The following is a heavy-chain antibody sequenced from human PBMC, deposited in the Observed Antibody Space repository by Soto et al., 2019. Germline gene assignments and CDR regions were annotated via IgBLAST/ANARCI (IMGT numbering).Heavy chain of an antibody. CDR1: GGSISTFY. J-gene: IGHJ6*02. CDR2: IFYSGST. Sequence: SEALSLTCTVSGGSISTFYWSWIRQPPGKGLEWIGDIFYSGSTNYNPPLRSRVTLSVDTSKNQLSLKLRSVTAADAAVYYCEGVEGAYYYGMEVWGQGTRVTVSS. CDR3: EGVEGAYYYGMEV. V-gene: IGHV4-59*01. D-gene: IGHD2-15*01.